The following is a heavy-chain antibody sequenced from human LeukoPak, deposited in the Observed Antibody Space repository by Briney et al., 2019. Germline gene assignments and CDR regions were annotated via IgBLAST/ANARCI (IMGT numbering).Heavy chain of an antibody. Sequence: SETLSLTCTVSGGSICSYFGSWIRQPPGKGLEWIGHVYYSGNTNYNPSLKSRVTISVDTSKKQFSLKLSSATAADTAVYYCARVLDLSKRGLDAFDIWGQGTMVTVSS. V-gene: IGHV4-59*01. J-gene: IGHJ3*02. D-gene: IGHD3-16*01. CDR2: VYYSGNT. CDR1: GGSICSYF. CDR3: ARVLDLSKRGLDAFDI.